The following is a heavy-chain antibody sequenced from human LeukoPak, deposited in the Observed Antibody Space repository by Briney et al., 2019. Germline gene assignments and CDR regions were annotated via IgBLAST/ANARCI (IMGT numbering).Heavy chain of an antibody. CDR3: ARGAGTSWFDY. J-gene: IGHJ4*02. D-gene: IGHD6-13*01. CDR2: INPNNGGT. Sequence: ASVKVSCKASGYTFTGNYIHCVRQAPGQGLEWMGWINPNNGGTNFARKFRGRVTMTRDTSISTVYMELSSLTSDDTAVYYCARGAGTSWFDYWGQGTLVTVSS. V-gene: IGHV1-2*02. CDR1: GYTFTGNY.